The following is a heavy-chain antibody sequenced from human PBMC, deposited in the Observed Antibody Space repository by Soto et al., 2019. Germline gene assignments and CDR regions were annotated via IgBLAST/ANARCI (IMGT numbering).Heavy chain of an antibody. CDR3: ARERRGGYWFDP. CDR1: GASITTGDYS. V-gene: IGHV4-30-4*08. CDR2: INYSGIT. Sequence: SETLSLTCTVSGASITTGDYSWSCTRQPPGKGLEWIGYINYSGITYYNPSLKSRVTISVDTSKNQFSLKLSSVTAADTAVYYCARERRGGYWFDPWGQGTLVTVSS. J-gene: IGHJ5*02.